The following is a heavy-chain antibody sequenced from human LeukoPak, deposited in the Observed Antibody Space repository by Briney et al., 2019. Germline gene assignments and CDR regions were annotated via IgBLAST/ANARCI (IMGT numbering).Heavy chain of an antibody. J-gene: IGHJ3*02. CDR3: ASSIVGALDAFDI. Sequence: ASVKVSCKASGYTFTSYYMHWVRQAPGQGLEWMGIINPSGGSTSYAQKFQGRVTMTRDTSTSTVYMELSSLRSEDTAVYYCASSIVGALDAFDIWGQGTVVTVSS. CDR2: INPSGGST. CDR1: GYTFTSYY. V-gene: IGHV1-46*01. D-gene: IGHD1-26*01.